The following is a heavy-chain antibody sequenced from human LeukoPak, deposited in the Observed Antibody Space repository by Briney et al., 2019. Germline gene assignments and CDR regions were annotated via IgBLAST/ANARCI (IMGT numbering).Heavy chain of an antibody. CDR1: GFTFSSYG. V-gene: IGHV3-33*06. Sequence: GGSLRLSCAASGFTFSSYGMHWVRQAPGKGLEWVAVIWYDGSNKYYADSVKGRFTISRDNSKNTLYLQMNSLRAEDTAVYYCAKSAGATTAGRRDYWGQGTLVTVSS. J-gene: IGHJ4*02. D-gene: IGHD1-26*01. CDR3: AKSAGATTAGRRDY. CDR2: IWYDGSNK.